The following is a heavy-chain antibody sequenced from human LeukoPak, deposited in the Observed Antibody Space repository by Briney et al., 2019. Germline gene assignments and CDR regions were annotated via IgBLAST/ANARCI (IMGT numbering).Heavy chain of an antibody. CDR1: GGPISSSSYY. D-gene: IGHD6-19*01. CDR3: ARAVSGRFDY. J-gene: IGHJ4*02. Sequence: SETLSLTCTVSGGPISSSSYYWGWIRQPPGKGLEWTGYIYYSGSTNYNPSLNSRVTISVDTSKNQFSLRLSSVTAADTAIYYCARAVSGRFDYWGQGTLVTVSS. CDR2: IYYSGST. V-gene: IGHV4-61*05.